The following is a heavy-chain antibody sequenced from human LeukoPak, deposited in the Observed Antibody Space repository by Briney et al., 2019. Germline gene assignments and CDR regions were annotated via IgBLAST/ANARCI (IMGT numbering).Heavy chain of an antibody. CDR2: IYSGGST. J-gene: IGHJ5*02. CDR1: GFTVSSNY. D-gene: IGHD2-2*02. CDR3: AKDSVVVPAAIPNWFDP. Sequence: GGSLRLSCAASGFTVSSNYMSWVRQAPGKGLEWVSVIYSGGSTYYADSAKGRFTISRDNSKNTLYLQMNSLRAEDTAVYYCAKDSVVVPAAIPNWFDPWGQGTLVTVSS. V-gene: IGHV3-53*01.